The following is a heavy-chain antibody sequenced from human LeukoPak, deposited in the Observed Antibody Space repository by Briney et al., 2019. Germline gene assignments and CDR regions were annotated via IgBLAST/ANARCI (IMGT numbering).Heavy chain of an antibody. CDR2: IHPNSGKT. Sequence: GASVTVSCTASGYNFRDQEINWVRQASGQGLEWVGWIHPNSGKTGYAQKFQGRVSMTRTTSISTTYMELTSLTSEDTAVYYCARGRYGGNRFFDNWGQGTQLIVSS. V-gene: IGHV1-8*01. D-gene: IGHD4-23*01. CDR3: ARGRYGGNRFFDN. CDR1: GYNFRDQE. J-gene: IGHJ4*02.